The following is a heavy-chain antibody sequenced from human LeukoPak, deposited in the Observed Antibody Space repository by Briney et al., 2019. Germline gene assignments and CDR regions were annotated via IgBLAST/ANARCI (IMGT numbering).Heavy chain of an antibody. Sequence: PSETLSLTCTVSGGSISNYYWTWIRQPPGKGLEWIGYIYYSGSTNYNPSLQRRVTMSVETSKNQFSLNLSSVTAADTAVYYCARASFGPYDSSGFFSYWGQGTLVTVSS. D-gene: IGHD3-22*01. CDR2: IYYSGST. V-gene: IGHV4-59*01. CDR3: ARASFGPYDSSGFFSY. J-gene: IGHJ4*02. CDR1: GGSISNYY.